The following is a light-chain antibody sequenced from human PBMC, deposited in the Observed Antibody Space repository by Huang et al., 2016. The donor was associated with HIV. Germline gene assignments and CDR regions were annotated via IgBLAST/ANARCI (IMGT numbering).Light chain of an antibody. Sequence: EIVMTQSPATLSVSPGERATLSCRASQRVSSNLAWYHQKPGQAPRLLIYGASTRATGVPARFSGSGSGTVFTLTISSLQSEDFAVYYCQHYNNWPYTFGQGTKLEIK. CDR1: QRVSSN. CDR3: QHYNNWPYT. V-gene: IGKV3-15*01. CDR2: GAS. J-gene: IGKJ2*01.